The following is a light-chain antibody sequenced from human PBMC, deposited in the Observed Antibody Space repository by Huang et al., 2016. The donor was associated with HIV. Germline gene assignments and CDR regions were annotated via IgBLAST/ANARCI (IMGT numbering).Light chain of an antibody. V-gene: IGKV1-39*01. J-gene: IGKJ2*01. Sequence: DIQMTQSLPSLSASVGDRDTITCRESQSISTYLNWYQQKPGKAPNHLIYAASSLQSGVPSRFSGSGSGTDFTLTISSLQPEDFATYYCQQTYSTLETFGQGTKVETK. CDR1: QSISTY. CDR3: QQTYSTLET. CDR2: AAS.